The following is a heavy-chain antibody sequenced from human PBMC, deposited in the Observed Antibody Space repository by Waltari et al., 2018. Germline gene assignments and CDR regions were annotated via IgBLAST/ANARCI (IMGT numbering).Heavy chain of an antibody. CDR3: ARGRDGRSSSWPYFDY. CDR1: GGSFSGYY. Sequence: QVQLQQWGAGLLKPSETLSLTCAVYGGSFSGYYWSWIRQPPGKGLEWIGEINHSGSTNHNPSFKSRVTISVDTSKNQFSLKLSSVTAADTAVYYCARGRDGRSSSWPYFDYWGQGTLVTVSS. J-gene: IGHJ4*02. D-gene: IGHD6-13*01. V-gene: IGHV4-34*01. CDR2: INHSGST.